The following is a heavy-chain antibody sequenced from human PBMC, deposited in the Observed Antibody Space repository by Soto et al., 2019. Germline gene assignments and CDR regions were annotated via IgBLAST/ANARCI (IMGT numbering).Heavy chain of an antibody. D-gene: IGHD3-10*01. Sequence: QVQLLESGGGVVQPGRSLRLSCAASGFTFSSHSIQWVRQAPGKGLEWVAVISDDGSIKYYADSVKGRFTISRDNSKNTAYLQMNSLRAEDTAVFYCAREWSTSGDLDYWGQGTLVIVSS. J-gene: IGHJ4*02. CDR2: ISDDGSIK. V-gene: IGHV3-30-3*01. CDR3: AREWSTSGDLDY. CDR1: GFTFSSHS.